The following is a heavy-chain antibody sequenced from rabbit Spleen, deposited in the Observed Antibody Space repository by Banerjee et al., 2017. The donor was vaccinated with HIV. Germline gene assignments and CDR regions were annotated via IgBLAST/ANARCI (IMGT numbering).Heavy chain of an antibody. Sequence: STYYATWVNGRFTISSHNAQNTLYLQLSTLTAADTATYFCARGSATMTMVITGFYFDLWGPGTLVTVS. CDR3: ARGSATMTMVITGFYFDL. J-gene: IGHJ4*01. V-gene: IGHV1S8*01. D-gene: IGHD2-1*01. CDR2: ST.